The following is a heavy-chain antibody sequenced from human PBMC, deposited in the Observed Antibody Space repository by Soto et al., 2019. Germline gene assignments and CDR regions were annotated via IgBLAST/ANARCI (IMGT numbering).Heavy chain of an antibody. CDR3: AKVRREMTYYYGSGSYSWFDP. CDR1: GFTFSSYA. J-gene: IGHJ5*02. CDR2: ISGSGGST. D-gene: IGHD3-10*01. V-gene: IGHV3-23*01. Sequence: GGSLRLSCAASGFTFSSYAMSWVRQAPGKGLEWVSAISGSGGSTYYADSVKGRFTISRDNSKNTLYLQMNSLRAEDTAVYYCAKVRREMTYYYGSGSYSWFDPWGQGTLVTVSS.